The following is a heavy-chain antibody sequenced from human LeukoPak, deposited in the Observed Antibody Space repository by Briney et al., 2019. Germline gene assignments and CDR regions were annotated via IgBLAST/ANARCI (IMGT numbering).Heavy chain of an antibody. V-gene: IGHV3-30-3*01. CDR3: ARSGYSYGPSTFFDY. J-gene: IGHJ4*02. Sequence: GGSLRLSCAASGFPFSSYAMHWVRQAPGKGLEWVAVISYDGSNKYYADSVKGRFTISRDNSKNTLYLQMNSLRAEDTAVYYCARSGYSYGPSTFFDYWGQGTLVTVSP. D-gene: IGHD5-18*01. CDR2: ISYDGSNK. CDR1: GFPFSSYA.